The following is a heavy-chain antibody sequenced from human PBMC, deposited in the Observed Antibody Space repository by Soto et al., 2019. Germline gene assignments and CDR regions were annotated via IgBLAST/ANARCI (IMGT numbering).Heavy chain of an antibody. Sequence: QVQVVESGGDVVQPGKSLRLSCAASGFTFRNYAMHWVRQAPGKGLEWVAVISYDGSNKYSADYLKCRFTISRDDSKNTVYLQMNSLRGEDTAVYYCARALLMDVPYYYYFGMDVWGQGTTVTVSS. J-gene: IGHJ6*02. V-gene: IGHV3-30-3*01. CDR2: ISYDGSNK. D-gene: IGHD2-8*01. CDR1: GFTFRNYA. CDR3: ARALLMDVPYYYYFGMDV.